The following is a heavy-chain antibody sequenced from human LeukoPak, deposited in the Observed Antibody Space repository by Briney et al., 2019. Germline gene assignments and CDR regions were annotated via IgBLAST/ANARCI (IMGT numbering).Heavy chain of an antibody. CDR1: GFTFSSYW. J-gene: IGHJ4*02. CDR3: ASRPLGPAAQYYFDY. V-gene: IGHV3-7*01. D-gene: IGHD2-2*01. CDR2: IKQDGSEK. Sequence: GGSLRLSCAASGFTFSSYWMSWVRQAPGKGLEWVANIKQDGSEKYYVDSVKGRFTISRDNAKNSLYLQMNSLRAEDTAVYYCASRPLGPAAQYYFDYWGQGTLVTVSS.